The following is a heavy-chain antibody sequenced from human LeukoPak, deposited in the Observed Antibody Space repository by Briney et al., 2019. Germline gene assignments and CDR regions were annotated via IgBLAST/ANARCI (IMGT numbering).Heavy chain of an antibody. CDR3: ARAGYTISSYRFDY. V-gene: IGHV4-4*07. D-gene: IGHD3-16*02. Sequence: PSETLSLICSVSGGSINSYWWSWIRQPAGKGLEFIGRIYTTGMTNYNPSLKSRVSMSVDTSKNKFSLELRSVTAADTAVYFCARAGYTISSYRFDYWGQGALVTDSS. J-gene: IGHJ4*02. CDR1: GGSINSYW. CDR2: IYTTGMT.